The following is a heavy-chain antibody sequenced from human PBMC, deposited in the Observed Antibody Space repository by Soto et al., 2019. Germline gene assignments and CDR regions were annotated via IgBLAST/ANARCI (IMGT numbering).Heavy chain of an antibody. CDR1: GYTFTGYY. D-gene: IGHD3-22*01. V-gene: IGHV1-2*02. J-gene: IGHJ4*02. Sequence: ASVKVSCKASGYTFTGYYMHWVRQAPGQGLEWMGWINPNSGGTNYAQKFQGRVTMTRDTSISTAYMELSRLRSDDTAVYYCARDLVYSTMIVVVITTGYFDYWGQGTLVTVSS. CDR2: INPNSGGT. CDR3: ARDLVYSTMIVVVITTGYFDY.